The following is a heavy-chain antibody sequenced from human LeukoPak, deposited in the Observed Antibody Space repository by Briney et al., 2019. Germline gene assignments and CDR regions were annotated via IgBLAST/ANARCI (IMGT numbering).Heavy chain of an antibody. J-gene: IGHJ6*03. CDR3: AKYYDFWSGYSQHYYYMDV. CDR1: GFTFSSYG. D-gene: IGHD3-3*01. Sequence: GGSLRLSCAASGFTFSSYGMSWVRQAPGKGLEWVSAISGSGNYAYYADSVKGRFTISRDNSKNTLYLQMNSLRAEDTAVYYCAKYYDFWSGYSQHYYYMDVWGKGTTVTISS. V-gene: IGHV3-23*01. CDR2: ISGSGNYA.